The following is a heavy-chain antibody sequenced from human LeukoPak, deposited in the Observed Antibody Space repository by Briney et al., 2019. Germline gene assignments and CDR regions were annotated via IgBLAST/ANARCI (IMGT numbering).Heavy chain of an antibody. D-gene: IGHD3-10*01. CDR3: ARGSSGSGSYARIVGYYYYYMDV. Sequence: AGGSPRLSCAASGFTFSSYDMHWVRHATGKGLEWVSAIGTAGDTYYPGSVKGRFTISRENAKNSLYLQMNSLRAGDTVVYYCARGSSGSGSYARIVGYYYYYMDVWGKGTTVTVSS. CDR1: GFTFSSYD. CDR2: IGTAGDT. J-gene: IGHJ6*03. V-gene: IGHV3-13*01.